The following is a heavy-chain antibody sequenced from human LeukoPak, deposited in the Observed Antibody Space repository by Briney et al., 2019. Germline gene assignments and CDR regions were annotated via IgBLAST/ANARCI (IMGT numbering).Heavy chain of an antibody. Sequence: GESLRLSCAASGFTFSSYSMNWVRQAQGRGLEWVSSISSSSSYIYYADSVKGRFTISRDNAKNSLYLQMNSLRAEDTAVYYCAARDIVATISSNVDYWGQGTLVTVSS. CDR1: GFTFSSYS. V-gene: IGHV3-21*01. D-gene: IGHD5-12*01. CDR3: AARDIVATISSNVDY. CDR2: ISSSSSYI. J-gene: IGHJ4*02.